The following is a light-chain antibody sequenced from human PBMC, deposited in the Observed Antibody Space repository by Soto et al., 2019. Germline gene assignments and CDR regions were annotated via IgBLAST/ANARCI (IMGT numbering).Light chain of an antibody. CDR2: DAS. CDR1: PGITTH. J-gene: IGKJ3*01. CDR3: QQYFTYPFT. Sequence: AIRMTQSPSSLSASTGDRVTITCRASPGITTHLAWYQQKTGKAPKLLIFDASTLQSGVPSRFSGSGSGTDFTLTVSSLQSEDFATYYCQQYFTYPFTFGPGTKVDIK. V-gene: IGKV1-8*01.